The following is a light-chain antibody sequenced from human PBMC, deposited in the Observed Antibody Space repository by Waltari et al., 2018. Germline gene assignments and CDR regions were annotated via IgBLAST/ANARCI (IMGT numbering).Light chain of an antibody. Sequence: QSVLTQAPSASGTPGQRVTISCSGGSPNIGNNTCVWYQQRPGTAPKLLIYTNNNRPSGVPDRFSSSKSGTSASLAITGLQSDDEADYYCATWDDRLKRPVFGGGTKLTVL. CDR3: ATWDDRLKRPV. J-gene: IGLJ2*01. V-gene: IGLV1-44*01. CDR2: TNN. CDR1: SPNIGNNT.